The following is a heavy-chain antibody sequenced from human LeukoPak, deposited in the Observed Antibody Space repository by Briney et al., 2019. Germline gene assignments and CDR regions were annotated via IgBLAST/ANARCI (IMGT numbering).Heavy chain of an antibody. J-gene: IGHJ6*03. Sequence: GESLKISCKASGYSFTSYWIGWVRQMPGKGLEWMGIIYPGDSDTKYSPSFQGQVTISADKSISTAYLQWSSLKASDTATYYCARAGELRYYYMDVWGKGTTVTVSS. CDR3: ARAGELRYYYMDV. CDR1: GYSFTSYW. CDR2: IYPGDSDT. D-gene: IGHD3-16*01. V-gene: IGHV5-51*01.